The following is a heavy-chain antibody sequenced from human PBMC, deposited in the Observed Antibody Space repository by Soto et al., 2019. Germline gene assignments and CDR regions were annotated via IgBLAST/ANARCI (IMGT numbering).Heavy chain of an antibody. V-gene: IGHV2-5*02. Sequence: QITLKESGPTLVKPTQTLTLTCTFSGFSLSTSGVGVGWIRQPPGKALEWLAVIYWDDDKRYSPSLKSRLTITKDTPKNPVVLTMTNMDPVDTATYYCARTFYGGNSFDYWGQGTLVTVSS. J-gene: IGHJ4*02. CDR2: IYWDDDK. D-gene: IGHD4-17*01. CDR3: ARTFYGGNSFDY. CDR1: GFSLSTSGVG.